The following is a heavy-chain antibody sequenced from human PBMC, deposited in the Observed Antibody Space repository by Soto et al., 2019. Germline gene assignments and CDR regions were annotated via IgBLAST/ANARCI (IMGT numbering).Heavy chain of an antibody. Sequence: QVQLVQSGAEVKKPGSSVKVSCKASGGTFSSYTISWVRQAPGQGLEWMGRIIPILGIANYAQKFQGRVTITADKSTSTAYMELSSLGSEDTAVYYCAGGRGSNDYGDFGGYYYYYMDVWGKGTTVTVSS. CDR2: IIPILGIA. CDR1: GGTFSSYT. J-gene: IGHJ6*03. D-gene: IGHD4-17*01. CDR3: AGGRGSNDYGDFGGYYYYYMDV. V-gene: IGHV1-69*02.